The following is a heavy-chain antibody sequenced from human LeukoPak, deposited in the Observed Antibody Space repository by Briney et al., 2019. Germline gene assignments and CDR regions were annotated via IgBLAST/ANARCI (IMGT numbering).Heavy chain of an antibody. CDR1: GFILSTYN. V-gene: IGHV3-21*01. CDR3: ARERAADY. Sequence: GGSLRLSCAASGFILSTYNMNWVRQAPGKGLEWVSSIDGSSSSIYYAESLKGRFTISRDNAKNSLYLQMNSLRAEDTAVYYCARERAADYWGQGTLVTVSS. CDR2: IDGSSSSI. J-gene: IGHJ4*02. D-gene: IGHD2-15*01.